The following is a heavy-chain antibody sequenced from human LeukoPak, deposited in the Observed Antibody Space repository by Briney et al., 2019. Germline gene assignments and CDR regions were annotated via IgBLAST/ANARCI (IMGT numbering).Heavy chain of an antibody. CDR2: MNPNSGNT. J-gene: IGHJ4*02. Sequence: HVASVKVSCKASGGTFSSYAISWVRQAPGQGLEWMGWMNPNSGNTGYAQKFQGRVTMTRNTSISTAYMELSSLRSEDTAVYYCARGGRWLRAKPLDYWGQGTLVTVSS. V-gene: IGHV1-8*02. CDR3: ARGGRWLRAKPLDY. D-gene: IGHD5-12*01. CDR1: GGTFSSYA.